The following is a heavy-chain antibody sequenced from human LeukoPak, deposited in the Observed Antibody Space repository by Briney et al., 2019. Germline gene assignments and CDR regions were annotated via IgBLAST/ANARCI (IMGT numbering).Heavy chain of an antibody. CDR3: AREIVGTHKSRFDP. Sequence: GSLRLLFSASGFTLSGRWISWLRQASGEGVEVVANINQDGTDKYYVDSVKGRFTISRDNAKNSLYLQMNSLRAEDTAVYYCAREIVGTHKSRFDPWGQGTLVTVSS. D-gene: IGHD1-26*01. CDR2: INQDGTDK. V-gene: IGHV3-7*03. CDR1: GFTLSGRW. J-gene: IGHJ5*02.